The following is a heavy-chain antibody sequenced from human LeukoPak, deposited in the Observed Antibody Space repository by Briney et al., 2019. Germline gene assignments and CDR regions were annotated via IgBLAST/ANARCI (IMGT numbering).Heavy chain of an antibody. CDR1: GFTFSSYS. J-gene: IGHJ4*02. CDR3: ARAPGAPLFDY. D-gene: IGHD1-26*01. Sequence: GGSLRLSCAASGFTFSSYSMNWVRQAPGKGLEWISYISSSSSIIFYVDSVKGRFTISRDNAKNSLYLQMNSLRAEDTAVYYCARAPGAPLFDYWGQGTLVTVSS. CDR2: ISSSSSII. V-gene: IGHV3-48*01.